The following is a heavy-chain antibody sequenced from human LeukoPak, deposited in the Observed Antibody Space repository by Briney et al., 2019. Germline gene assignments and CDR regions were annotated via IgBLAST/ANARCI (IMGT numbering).Heavy chain of an antibody. CDR1: GGSISSYY. J-gene: IGHJ5*02. Sequence: SETLSLTCTVSGGSISSYYWSWIRQPPGKGLEWIGYIYYSGSTNYNPSLKSRVTISVDTSKNQSSLKLSSVTAADTAVYYCARALLRPWFDPWGQGTLVTVSS. CDR3: ARALLRPWFDP. V-gene: IGHV4-59*01. D-gene: IGHD4-17*01. CDR2: IYYSGST.